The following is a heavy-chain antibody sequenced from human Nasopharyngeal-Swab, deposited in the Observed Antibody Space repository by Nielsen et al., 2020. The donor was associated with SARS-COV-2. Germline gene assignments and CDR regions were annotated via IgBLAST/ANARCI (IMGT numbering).Heavy chain of an antibody. V-gene: IGHV4-61*08. CDR3: ARHSSSSLSPSFDYYYGMDV. CDR2: IYYSGST. Sequence: SETLSLTCAVSGGSISSGGYSWSWIRQPPGKGLEWIGYIYYSGSTNYNPSLKSRVTISVDTSKNQFSLKLSSVTAADTAVYYCARHSSSSLSPSFDYYYGMDVWGQGTTVTVSS. D-gene: IGHD6-6*01. CDR1: GGSISSGGYS. J-gene: IGHJ6*02.